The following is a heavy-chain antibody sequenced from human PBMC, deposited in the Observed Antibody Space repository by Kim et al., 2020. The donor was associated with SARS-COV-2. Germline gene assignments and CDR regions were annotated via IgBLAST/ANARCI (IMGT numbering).Heavy chain of an antibody. V-gene: IGHV1-24*01. Sequence: YAQKFQGRVTMTEDTSTDTAYMELSSLRSEDTAVYYCATDLGKEGEYFQHWGQGTLVTVSS. D-gene: IGHD3-16*01. J-gene: IGHJ1*01. CDR3: ATDLGKEGEYFQH.